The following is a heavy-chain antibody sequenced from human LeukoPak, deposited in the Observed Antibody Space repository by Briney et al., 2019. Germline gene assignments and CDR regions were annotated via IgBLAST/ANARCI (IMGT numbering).Heavy chain of an antibody. D-gene: IGHD3-3*01. CDR2: IYYSGST. Sequence: KPSQTLSFTCTVSGGSISSSSYYWGWLRQPPGKGLEWFGSIYYSGSTYYNPSLKSRVTISVDTSKNQFSLKLSSVTAADTAVYYCARDRYDEYYYYYYYMDVWGKGTTVTVSS. J-gene: IGHJ6*03. V-gene: IGHV4-39*07. CDR1: GGSISSSSYY. CDR3: ARDRYDEYYYYYYYMDV.